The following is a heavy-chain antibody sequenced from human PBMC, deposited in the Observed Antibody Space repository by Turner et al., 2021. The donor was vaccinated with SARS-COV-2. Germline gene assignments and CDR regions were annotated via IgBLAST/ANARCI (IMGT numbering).Heavy chain of an antibody. J-gene: IGHJ5*02. Sequence: QLQLQESGPGLVKPSETLSLTCTVPGGTICSSPYYRGWIRQPPGKGLEWIGIIYYSGSTYYNPSLKSRVTISVDTSKNQFSLKLSSVTAADTAVYYCARRSEGYYGSGSHWFDPWGQGTLVTVSS. CDR1: GGTICSSPYY. V-gene: IGHV4-39*01. CDR2: IYYSGST. CDR3: ARRSEGYYGSGSHWFDP. D-gene: IGHD3-10*01.